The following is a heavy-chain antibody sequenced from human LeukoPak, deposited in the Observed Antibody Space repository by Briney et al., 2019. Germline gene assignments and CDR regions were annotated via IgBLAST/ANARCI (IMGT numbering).Heavy chain of an antibody. CDR2: IYYSGST. CDR1: GGSISSYY. CDR3: ARVPGRSSSWTLDY. V-gene: IGHV4-59*01. D-gene: IGHD6-13*01. J-gene: IGHJ4*02. Sequence: PSEALSLTCTVSGGSISSYYWSWIRQPPGKGLEWIRYIYYSGSTNYNPSLKSRVTISVDTSKNQFSLKLSSVTAADTAVYYCARVPGRSSSWTLDYWGQGTLVTVSS.